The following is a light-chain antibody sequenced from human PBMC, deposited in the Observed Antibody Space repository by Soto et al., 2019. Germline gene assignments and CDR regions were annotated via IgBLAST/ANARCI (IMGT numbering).Light chain of an antibody. Sequence: DIQMTQSPSTLSASIGDRVTLTCRASQSLTGSLAWYQQKPGRPPKLQIYDVSILESGVPSRFSGSESGTDFTLTISSQRPDDFATFYCQQYKVYPYTCGQGT. CDR2: DVS. V-gene: IGKV1-5*01. CDR3: QQYKVYPYT. J-gene: IGKJ2*01. CDR1: QSLTGS.